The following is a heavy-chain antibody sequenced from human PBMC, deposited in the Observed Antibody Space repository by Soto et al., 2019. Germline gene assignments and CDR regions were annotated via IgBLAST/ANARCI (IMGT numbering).Heavy chain of an antibody. CDR2: ISGSGGST. CDR3: ASPINYYDSSGYPDAFDI. V-gene: IGHV3-23*01. J-gene: IGHJ3*02. D-gene: IGHD3-22*01. CDR1: GFTFSSYA. Sequence: GGSLRLACAASGFTFSSYAMSWVRQAPGKGLEWVSAISGSGGSTYYADSVKGRFTISRDNSKNTLYLQMNSLRAEDTAVYYCASPINYYDSSGYPDAFDIWGKGTMVTVSS.